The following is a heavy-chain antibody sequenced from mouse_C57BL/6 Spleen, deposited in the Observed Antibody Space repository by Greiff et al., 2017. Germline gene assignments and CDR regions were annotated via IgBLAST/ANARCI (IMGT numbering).Heavy chain of an antibody. CDR3: ARDSSGYRYYFDY. CDR1: GYTFTDYN. D-gene: IGHD3-2*02. CDR2: INPNNGGT. Sequence: VHVKQSGPELVKPGASVKMSCKASGYTFTDYNMHWVKQSHGKSLEWIGYINPNNGGTSYNQKFKGKATLTVNKSSSTAYMELRSLTSEDSAVYYCARDSSGYRYYFDYWGQGTTLTVSS. V-gene: IGHV1-22*01. J-gene: IGHJ2*01.